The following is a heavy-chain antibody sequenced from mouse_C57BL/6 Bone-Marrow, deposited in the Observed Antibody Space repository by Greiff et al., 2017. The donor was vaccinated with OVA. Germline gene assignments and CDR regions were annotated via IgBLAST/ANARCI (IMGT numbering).Heavy chain of an antibody. CDR2: IYPGSGNT. Sequence: QVQLQQSGPELVKPGASVKISCKASGYSFTSYYIHWVKQRPGQGLEWIGWIYPGSGNTKYNEKFKGKATLTADTSSSTAYMQLSSLTSEDSAVYYCARSNPYYNNFYAMDYWGQGTSVTVSS. D-gene: IGHD2-5*01. J-gene: IGHJ4*01. CDR3: ARSNPYYNNFYAMDY. CDR1: GYSFTSYY. V-gene: IGHV1-66*01.